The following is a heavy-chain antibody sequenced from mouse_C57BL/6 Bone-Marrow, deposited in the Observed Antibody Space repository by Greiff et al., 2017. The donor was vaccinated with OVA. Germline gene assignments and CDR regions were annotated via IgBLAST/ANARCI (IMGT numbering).Heavy chain of an antibody. CDR3: TRIYYGNLFAY. D-gene: IGHD2-1*01. Sequence: EVKLVESGGGLVQPGGSMKLSCVASGFTFSNYWMNWVRQSPEKGLEWVAQIRLKSDNYATHYAESVKGRFTISRDDSKSSVYLQMNNLRAEDTGIYYCTRIYYGNLFAYWGQGTLVTVSA. CDR2: IRLKSDNYAT. CDR1: GFTFSNYW. V-gene: IGHV6-3*01. J-gene: IGHJ3*01.